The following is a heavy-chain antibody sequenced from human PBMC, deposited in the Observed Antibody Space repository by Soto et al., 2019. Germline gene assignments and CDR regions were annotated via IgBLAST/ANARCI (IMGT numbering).Heavy chain of an antibody. J-gene: IGHJ6*02. CDR1: GGSISSYY. CDR2: IYTSGST. CDR3: ARDGTQQWLVSLDYYYYGMDV. V-gene: IGHV4-4*07. Sequence: SETLSLTCTASGGSISSYYWSWIRQPAGKGLEWIGRIYTSGSTNYNPSLKSRVTMSVDTSKNQFSLKLSSVTAADTAVYYCARDGTQQWLVSLDYYYYGMDVWGQGTTVTVSS. D-gene: IGHD6-19*01.